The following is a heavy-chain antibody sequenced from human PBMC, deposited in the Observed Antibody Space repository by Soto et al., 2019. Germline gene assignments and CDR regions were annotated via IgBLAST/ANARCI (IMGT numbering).Heavy chain of an antibody. V-gene: IGHV4-34*01. J-gene: IGHJ6*02. CDR3: ASHRIAVAGNYYYYGMDV. CDR1: GGSFSGYY. D-gene: IGHD6-19*01. CDR2: INHSGST. Sequence: SETLSLTCAVYGGSFSGYYWSWIRQPPGKGLEWIGEINHSGSTNYNPSLKSRVTISVDTSKNQFYLKLSSVTAADTAVYYCASHRIAVAGNYYYYGMDVWGQGTTVTVSS.